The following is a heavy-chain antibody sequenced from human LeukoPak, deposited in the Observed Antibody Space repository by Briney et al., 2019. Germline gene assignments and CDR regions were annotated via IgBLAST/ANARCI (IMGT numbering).Heavy chain of an antibody. D-gene: IGHD3-10*01. J-gene: IGHJ4*02. CDR3: ARRYYYNLGSFPFDF. CDR1: GVPFSGYF. V-gene: IGHV4-34*01. CDR2: IHNSGTT. Sequence: SETLSLSCAVSGVPFSGYFWSWIRQSSGKGLEWVGEIHNSGTTNYNPSLNSRVTISEDTSKNQFYLNLSSVTAADTAVYYCARRYYYNLGSFPFDFWGQGTLVTVSS.